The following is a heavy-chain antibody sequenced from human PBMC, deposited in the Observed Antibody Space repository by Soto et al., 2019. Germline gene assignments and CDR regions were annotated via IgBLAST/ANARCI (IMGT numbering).Heavy chain of an antibody. J-gene: IGHJ3*02. CDR3: ARGSSSTNGVCRDAFDI. V-gene: IGHV1-8*01. D-gene: IGHD2-8*01. CDR2: MNHNSGNT. CDR1: ADTFTSYD. Sequence: ASVKVSCKASADTFTSYDNNWVRQATGQGLEWMGWMNHNSGNTGYAQKFQGRVTMTTNNSTSTAYMELSSLRCEDAAVYYCARGSSSTNGVCRDAFDIWGQGTMVTVSS.